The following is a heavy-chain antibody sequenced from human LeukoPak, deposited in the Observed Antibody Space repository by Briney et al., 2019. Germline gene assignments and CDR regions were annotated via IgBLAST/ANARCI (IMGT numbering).Heavy chain of an antibody. CDR3: AKDMYYYDSSGYYLDYYGMDV. D-gene: IGHD3-22*01. Sequence: PGRSLRLSCAASGFTFDDYAMHWVRQAPGKGLECVSGISWNSGSIGYADSVKGRFTISRDNAKNSLYLQMNSLRAEDTALYYCAKDMYYYDSSGYYLDYYGMDVWGQGTTVTVSS. CDR1: GFTFDDYA. J-gene: IGHJ6*02. V-gene: IGHV3-9*01. CDR2: ISWNSGSI.